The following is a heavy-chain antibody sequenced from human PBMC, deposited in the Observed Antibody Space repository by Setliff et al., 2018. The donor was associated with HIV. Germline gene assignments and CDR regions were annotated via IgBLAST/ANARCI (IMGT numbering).Heavy chain of an antibody. D-gene: IGHD6-13*01. J-gene: IGHJ6*03. Sequence: SETLSLTCTVSGGSISSHYYIWIRQPPGKGLEWIGYIHYSGSTNYNPSLKSRVTISVDSSKSQFSLKLSSVTAADTAVYYCARAIPAAVNYLDVWGKGTTVTVSS. V-gene: IGHV4-59*11. CDR3: ARAIPAAVNYLDV. CDR1: GGSISSHY. CDR2: IHYSGST.